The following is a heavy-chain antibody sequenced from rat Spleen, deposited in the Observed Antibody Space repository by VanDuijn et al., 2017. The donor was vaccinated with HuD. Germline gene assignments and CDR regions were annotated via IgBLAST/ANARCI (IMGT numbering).Heavy chain of an antibody. J-gene: IGHJ2*01. CDR1: GFTFSNSG. D-gene: IGHD3-6*01. Sequence: EVQLVESGGGLVQPGRSLKLSCAASGFTFSNSGMAWVRQAPTKGLEWVATISYDGSRTYYRDSVEGRFTISRDNAQSTLYLQMESLRSEDTAIYYCTKNWDYWGQGVMVTVSS. V-gene: IGHV5-29*01. CDR3: TKNWDY. CDR2: ISYDGSRT.